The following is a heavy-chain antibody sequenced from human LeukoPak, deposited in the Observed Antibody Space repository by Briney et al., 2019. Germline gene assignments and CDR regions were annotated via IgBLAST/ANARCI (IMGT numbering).Heavy chain of an antibody. CDR3: ARQGYSSGWPYWYFDL. V-gene: IGHV3-30*04. J-gene: IGHJ2*01. Sequence: GGSLRLSCAASGFTFSSYAMHWVRQAPGKGLEWVAVISYDGSNKYYADSVKGRLTISRDNSKNTLYLQMNSLRAEDTAVYYCARQGYSSGWPYWYFDLWGRGTLVTVSS. CDR1: GFTFSSYA. D-gene: IGHD6-19*01. CDR2: ISYDGSNK.